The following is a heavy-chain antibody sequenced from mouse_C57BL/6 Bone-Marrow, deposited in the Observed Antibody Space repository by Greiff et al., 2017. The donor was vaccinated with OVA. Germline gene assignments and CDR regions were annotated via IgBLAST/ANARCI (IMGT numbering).Heavy chain of an antibody. CDR1: GYTFTSYG. CDR2: IYPRSGNT. J-gene: IGHJ1*03. V-gene: IGHV1-81*01. CDR3: ENYYGSSYGWYFDV. D-gene: IGHD1-1*01. Sequence: QVQLQQSGAELARPGASVKLSCKASGYTFTSYGISWVKQRTGQGLEWIGEIYPRSGNTYYNEKFKGKATLTADNSSSTAYMELRSLTSEDSAVYFCENYYGSSYGWYFDVWGTGTTVTVSS.